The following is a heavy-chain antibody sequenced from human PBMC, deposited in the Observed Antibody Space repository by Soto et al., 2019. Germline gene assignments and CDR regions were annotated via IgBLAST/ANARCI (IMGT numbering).Heavy chain of an antibody. D-gene: IGHD3-16*01. V-gene: IGHV4-39*01. CDR3: ARQPRGPGYGERGLYFDY. CDR1: GGSTNSRSDY. CDR2: VYYSGST. Sequence: SETLSLTCTVSGGSTNSRSDYWSWIRQPPGKGLEWIGSVYYSGSTYDNPSLQSRVTISVDTSRNQFSLKLISVTAADTAVYFCARQPRGPGYGERGLYFDYWGQGTLVTVSS. J-gene: IGHJ4*02.